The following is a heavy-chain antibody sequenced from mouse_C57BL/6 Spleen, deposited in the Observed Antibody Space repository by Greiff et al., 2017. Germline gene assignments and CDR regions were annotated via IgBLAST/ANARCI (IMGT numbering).Heavy chain of an antibody. V-gene: IGHV1-52*01. J-gene: IGHJ2*01. CDR1: GYTFTSYW. CDR2: IDPSDSET. Sequence: QVQLQQPGAELVRPGSSVKLSCKASGYTFTSYWMHWVKQRPIQGLEWIGNIDPSDSETHYNQKFKDKATLTVDKSSSTAYMQLSSLTSEVSSGYYWARLDPGFDDWGQGTTLTVSS. CDR3: ARLDPGFDD.